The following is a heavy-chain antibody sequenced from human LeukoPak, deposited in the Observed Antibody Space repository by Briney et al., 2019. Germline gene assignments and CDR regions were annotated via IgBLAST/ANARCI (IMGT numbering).Heavy chain of an antibody. CDR3: AKGAGSSTLYTDFHH. V-gene: IGHV3-23*01. J-gene: IGHJ1*01. CDR1: GFTFSSYG. Sequence: QSGGSLRLSCAASGFTFSSYGMHWVRQAPGKGLDWVSVITGGAGTTYYADSVKGRFTISRDNSKDTVLLQMNSLRAEDTAIYYCAKGAGSSTLYTDFHHWGQGTLVTVSS. D-gene: IGHD6-13*01. CDR2: ITGGAGTT.